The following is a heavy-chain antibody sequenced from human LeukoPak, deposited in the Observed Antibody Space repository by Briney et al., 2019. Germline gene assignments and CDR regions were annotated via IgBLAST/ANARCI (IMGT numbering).Heavy chain of an antibody. Sequence: VASVKVSCKASGYTFTSYYMHWVRQAPGQGLEWMGLINPSGGSTSYAQKFQGRVTMTRDTSTSTVYMELSSLRSEDTAVYYCARALWPDYDILTGYYNPPYYYYGMDVWGQGTTVTVSS. CDR3: ARALWPDYDILTGYYNPPYYYYGMDV. J-gene: IGHJ6*02. CDR2: INPSGGST. D-gene: IGHD3-9*01. CDR1: GYTFTSYY. V-gene: IGHV1-46*01.